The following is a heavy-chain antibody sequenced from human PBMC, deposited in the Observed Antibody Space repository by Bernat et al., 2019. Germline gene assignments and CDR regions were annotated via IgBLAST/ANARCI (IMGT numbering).Heavy chain of an antibody. J-gene: IGHJ5*02. D-gene: IGHD6-6*01. CDR2: ISYDGSNK. CDR3: AREAGSSSWFDP. Sequence: QVQLVESGGGVVQPGRSLRLSCAASGFTFSSYAMHWVRQAPGKGLEWEAVISYDGSNKYYADSVKGRFTISRDNSKNTLYLQMNSLRAEDTAVYYCAREAGSSSWFDPWGQGTLVTVSS. CDR1: GFTFSSYA. V-gene: IGHV3-30-3*01.